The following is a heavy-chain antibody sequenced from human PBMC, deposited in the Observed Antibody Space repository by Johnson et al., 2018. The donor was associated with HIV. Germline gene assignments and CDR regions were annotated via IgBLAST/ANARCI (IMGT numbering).Heavy chain of an antibody. CDR2: IKQDGSEK. D-gene: IGHD2-21*02. CDR1: GFTFSSYA. CDR3: AKPQPPIVVVTATVEGEAFDI. V-gene: IGHV3-7*05. Sequence: VQLVESGGGVVQPGGSLRLSCAASGFTFSSYAMHWVRQAPGKGLEWVANIKQDGSEKYYVDSVKGRFTISRDNAKNSLYLQMNSLRAEDTAVYYCAKPQPPIVVVTATVEGEAFDIWGQGTMVTVSS. J-gene: IGHJ3*02.